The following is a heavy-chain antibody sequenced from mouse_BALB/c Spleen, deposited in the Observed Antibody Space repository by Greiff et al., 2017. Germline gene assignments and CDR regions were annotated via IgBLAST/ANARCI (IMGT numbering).Heavy chain of an antibody. CDR2: IYWDDDK. CDR3: ARRFYYRYDGYWYFDV. J-gene: IGHJ1*01. CDR1: GFSLSTSGMG. Sequence: QVTLKESGPGILQPSQTLSLTCSFSGFSLSTSGMGVSWIRQPSGKGLEWLAHIYWDDDKRYNPSLKSRLTISKDTSRNQVFLKITSVDTADTATYYCARRFYYRYDGYWYFDVWGAGTTVTVSS. D-gene: IGHD2-14*01. V-gene: IGHV8-12*01.